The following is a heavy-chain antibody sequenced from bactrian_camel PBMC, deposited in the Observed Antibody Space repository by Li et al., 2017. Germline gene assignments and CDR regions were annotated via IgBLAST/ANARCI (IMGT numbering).Heavy chain of an antibody. V-gene: IGHV3S1*01. J-gene: IGHJ4*01. CDR3: AAEVATYCWYPHHASQFDF. CDR2: IYIAFRPDDQRT. CDR1: GYTYSSIC. D-gene: IGHD6*01. Sequence: HVQLVESGGGSVQAGGSLRLSCAASGYTYSSICMAWFRQAPGKEREAVATIYIAFRPDDQRTYYADPVKGRFTISPGNAENTVLLQLDNVKPEDSGVYYCAAEVATYCWYPHHASQFDFWGQGTQVTVSS.